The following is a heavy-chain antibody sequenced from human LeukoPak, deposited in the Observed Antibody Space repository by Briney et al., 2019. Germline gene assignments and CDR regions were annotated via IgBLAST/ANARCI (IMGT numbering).Heavy chain of an antibody. CDR1: GFTFDDYA. CDR2: ISWNSGSI. V-gene: IGHV3-9*01. Sequence: GGSLRLSCAASGFTFDDYAMHWVRQAPAKGLEWVSGISWNSGSIGYADSVKGRFTISRDNAKNSLYLQMNSLRAEDTALYYCAKGAMAKLYYFDYWGQGTLVTVSS. J-gene: IGHJ4*02. D-gene: IGHD3-10*01. CDR3: AKGAMAKLYYFDY.